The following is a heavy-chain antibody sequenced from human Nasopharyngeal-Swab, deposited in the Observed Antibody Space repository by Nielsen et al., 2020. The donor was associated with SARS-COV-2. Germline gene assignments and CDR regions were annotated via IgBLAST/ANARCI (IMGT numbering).Heavy chain of an antibody. J-gene: IGHJ4*02. CDR3: ARDPLVYDSSGYGHFDY. V-gene: IGHV3-48*03. CDR2: ITTSGSTI. CDR1: GFTFSNYA. D-gene: IGHD3-22*01. Sequence: GGSLRLSCAASGFTFSNYAISWVRQAPGKGLEWVSYITTSGSTIYYADSVKGRFTISRDNAKNSLYLQMNSLRAEDTAVYYCARDPLVYDSSGYGHFDYWGQGTLVTVSS.